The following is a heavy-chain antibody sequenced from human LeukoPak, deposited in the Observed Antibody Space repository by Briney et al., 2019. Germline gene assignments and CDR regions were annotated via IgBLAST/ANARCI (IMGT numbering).Heavy chain of an antibody. Sequence: GGSLRLSCAASGLTFSSYAMSWVRQAPGKGLEWVSAISGSGGSTYYADSVKGRFTISRDNSKNTLYLQMNSLRAEDTAVYYCAKVKYDFWSGYTWGQGTLVTVSS. J-gene: IGHJ5*02. CDR3: AKVKYDFWSGYT. D-gene: IGHD3-3*01. CDR2: ISGSGGST. CDR1: GLTFSSYA. V-gene: IGHV3-23*01.